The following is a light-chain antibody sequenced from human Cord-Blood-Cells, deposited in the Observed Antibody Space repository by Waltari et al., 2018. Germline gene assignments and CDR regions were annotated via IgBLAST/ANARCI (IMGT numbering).Light chain of an antibody. J-gene: IGLJ3*02. CDR3: CSYAVSSTWV. V-gene: IGLV2-23*01. Sequence: QSALTQPASVSGSPGQSLTISCTGTSSDVGSYNLVSWYQQHPGKAPKLLSYEGSKRPSGVSARFSGAKSGNTASLTSSGLQAEDEADYYCCSYAVSSTWVFGGGTKLTVL. CDR1: SSDVGSYNL. CDR2: EGS.